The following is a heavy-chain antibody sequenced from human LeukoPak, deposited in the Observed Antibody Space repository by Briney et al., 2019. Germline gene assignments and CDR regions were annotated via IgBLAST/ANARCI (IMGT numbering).Heavy chain of an antibody. J-gene: IGHJ4*02. CDR1: GFIFSDYS. V-gene: IGHV3-48*04. CDR2: ISSRSLTI. Sequence: GGSLRLSCASSGFIFSDYSMHWVRQAPGKGLEWLSYISSRSLTIYYADSVKGRFTISRDNAKNTLYLQMNSLRAEDTAVYYCARERDYYDSSGYSSPWGWGQGTLVTVSS. D-gene: IGHD3-22*01. CDR3: ARERDYYDSSGYSSPWG.